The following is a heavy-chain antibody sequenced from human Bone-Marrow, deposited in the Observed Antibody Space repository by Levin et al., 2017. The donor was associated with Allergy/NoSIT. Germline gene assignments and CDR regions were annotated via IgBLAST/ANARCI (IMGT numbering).Heavy chain of an antibody. CDR1: VFRFGDYS. J-gene: IGHJ5*02. D-gene: IGHD4-11*01. V-gene: IGHV3-49*04. CDR3: TREKSRDSDYNWFDP. CDR2: IRSKEYGGTA. Sequence: GGSLRLSCKGSVFRFGDYSMTWVRQAPGKGLEWVGFIRSKEYGGTAEYAASVSGRFSISRDASKSLVYLQMNSLKTEDTAIYYCTREKSRDSDYNWFDPWGQGTLVTVSS.